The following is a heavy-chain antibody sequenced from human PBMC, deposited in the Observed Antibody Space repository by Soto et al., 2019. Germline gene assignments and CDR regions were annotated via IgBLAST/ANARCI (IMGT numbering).Heavy chain of an antibody. D-gene: IGHD3-22*01. Sequence: QVQLVESGGGVVQPGRSLRLSCAASGFTFSSYAMHWVRQAPGKGLEWVAVISYDGSNKYYADSVKGRFTISRDNSKNTLYLQMNSLRAEDTAVYYCARTSYYDSSGYYHPWGQGTLVTVSS. V-gene: IGHV3-30-3*01. CDR2: ISYDGSNK. CDR1: GFTFSSYA. CDR3: ARTSYYDSSGYYHP. J-gene: IGHJ5*02.